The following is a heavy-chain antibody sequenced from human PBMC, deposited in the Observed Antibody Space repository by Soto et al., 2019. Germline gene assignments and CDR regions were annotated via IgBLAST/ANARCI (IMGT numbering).Heavy chain of an antibody. V-gene: IGHV4-39*01. J-gene: IGHJ6*02. CDR1: GGSIRSNSCF. CDR3: ASGVEMATPASKYHYGLDV. CDR2: IYDSGSA. D-gene: IGHD5-12*01. Sequence: QVQLQESGPGLVKPSETLSLTCTVSGGSIRSNSCFWDWIRQPPGKGLEWIGGIYDSGSACYNPSLESRLTIAADPSKNEFSLNLPSVTAADTAVYYCASGVEMATPASKYHYGLDVWGQGTTVTVSS.